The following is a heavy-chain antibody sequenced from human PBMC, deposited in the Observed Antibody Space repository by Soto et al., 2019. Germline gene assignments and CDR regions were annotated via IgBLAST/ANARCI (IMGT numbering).Heavy chain of an antibody. D-gene: IGHD6-19*01. Sequence: XGSLRLSCAAAGVTFGTYAMNWVRQAPGKGLEWVSSTPGSGGSAYYADSVKGRFTISRDNSKNTLYLQMDSLSPEDTAIYYCAKGGSSGWYYFDLWGQGTLVTVSS. V-gene: IGHV3-23*01. CDR2: TPGSGGSA. J-gene: IGHJ4*02. CDR1: GVTFGTYA. CDR3: AKGGSSGWYYFDL.